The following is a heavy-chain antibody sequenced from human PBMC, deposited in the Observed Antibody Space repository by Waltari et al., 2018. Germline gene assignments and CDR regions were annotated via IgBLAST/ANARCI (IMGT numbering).Heavy chain of an antibody. CDR1: GFTFNTYW. CDR2: IEKDGSET. V-gene: IGHV3-7*01. Sequence: DVQLVESGSGLVPPGGALRHSCAVSGFTFNTYWMNWVRQAPGKGLEWVANIEKDGSETNYVDSVKGRFTISRDNAKNSVYLQMNSLRAEDTAVYYCAAGAGWLIDYWGQGTLVTVSS. J-gene: IGHJ4*02. D-gene: IGHD6-19*01. CDR3: AAGAGWLIDY.